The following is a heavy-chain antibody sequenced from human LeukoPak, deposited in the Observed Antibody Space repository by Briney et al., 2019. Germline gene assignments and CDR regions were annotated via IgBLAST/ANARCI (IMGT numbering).Heavy chain of an antibody. Sequence: GGSLRLSCAASGFTFSSYAMSWVRQAPGKGLEFVANIDQGGSVRNYMDSLKGRCTISRDNAKKSLYLEINSLRADATAVYYCARDPESSSFDLWGRGALVTVSS. CDR3: ARDPESSSFDL. J-gene: IGHJ4*02. CDR2: IDQGGSVR. D-gene: IGHD6-13*01. CDR1: GFTFSSYA. V-gene: IGHV3-7*01.